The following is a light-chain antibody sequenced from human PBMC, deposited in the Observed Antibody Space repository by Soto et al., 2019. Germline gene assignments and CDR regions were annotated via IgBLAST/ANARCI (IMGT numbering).Light chain of an antibody. CDR1: QSVDSY. Sequence: EIVLTQSPATLSLSPGERATLSCRASQSVDSYLTWYQQRPGQAPRLLVYDVSKRATGIPVRFSGSGSGTDFTLTISSLEPEDVAMYYCQQRRNWPLTFGGGTKVEIK. CDR2: DVS. CDR3: QQRRNWPLT. V-gene: IGKV3-11*01. J-gene: IGKJ4*01.